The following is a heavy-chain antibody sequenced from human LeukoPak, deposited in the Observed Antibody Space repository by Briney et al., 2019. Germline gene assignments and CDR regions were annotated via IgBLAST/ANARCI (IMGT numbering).Heavy chain of an antibody. CDR1: GGSFSGYY. D-gene: IGHD1-7*01. CDR2: INHSGST. CDR3: ARARTGTTINFYYYYGMDV. Sequence: SETLSLTCAVYGGSFSGYYWSWIRQPPGKGLEWIGGINHSGSTNYNPSLKSRVTISVDTSKNQFSLKLSSVTAADTAVYYCARARTGTTINFYYYYGMDVWGQGTTVTVSS. V-gene: IGHV4-34*01. J-gene: IGHJ6*02.